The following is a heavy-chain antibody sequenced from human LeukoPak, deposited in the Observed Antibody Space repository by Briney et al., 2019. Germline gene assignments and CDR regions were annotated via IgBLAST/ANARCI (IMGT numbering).Heavy chain of an antibody. J-gene: IGHJ3*02. CDR1: GYTFTSYD. CDR2: MNPNSGNT. CDR3: ACPYYYGSGSYYNWDAFDI. Sequence: ASVKVSCKASGYTFTSYDINWVRQATGQGLEWMGWMNPNSGNTGYAQKFQGRVTMTRNTSISTAYMELSSLRSEDTAMYYCACPYYYGSGSYYNWDAFDIWGQGTMVTVSS. V-gene: IGHV1-8*01. D-gene: IGHD3-10*01.